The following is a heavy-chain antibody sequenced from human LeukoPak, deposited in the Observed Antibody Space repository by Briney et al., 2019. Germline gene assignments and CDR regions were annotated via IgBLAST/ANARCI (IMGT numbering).Heavy chain of an antibody. Sequence: GGPLRLSCAVSGFTLTSFAMTWVRQAPGKGLEWVSSISGSGDTTYYADSVKGRFTISRDTSRDTLYLQMNSLRAEDTAVYYCAKYYYGSGSAFRALDYWGQGTLVTVSS. D-gene: IGHD3-10*01. V-gene: IGHV3-23*01. CDR3: AKYYYGSGSAFRALDY. CDR1: GFTLTSFA. CDR2: ISGSGDTT. J-gene: IGHJ4*02.